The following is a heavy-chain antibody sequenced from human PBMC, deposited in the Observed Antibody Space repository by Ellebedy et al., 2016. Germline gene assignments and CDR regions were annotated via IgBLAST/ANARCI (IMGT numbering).Heavy chain of an antibody. CDR2: ISWNSGSI. CDR1: GFTFDDYA. V-gene: IGHV3-9*01. Sequence: SLKISCAASGFTFDDYAMHWVRQPPGRGLEWVSGISWNSGSIGYADSVKGRFTISRDNAKNSLYLQMNSLRPEDTALYYCAKDHAQPVAGSPLNAFDVWGQGTAVTVSS. CDR3: AKDHAQPVAGSPLNAFDV. J-gene: IGHJ3*01. D-gene: IGHD6-13*01.